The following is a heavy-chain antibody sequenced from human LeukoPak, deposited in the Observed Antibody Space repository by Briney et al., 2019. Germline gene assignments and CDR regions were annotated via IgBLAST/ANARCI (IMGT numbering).Heavy chain of an antibody. J-gene: IGHJ4*02. CDR1: GGSISSGGYY. Sequence: PSETLSLTCTVSGGSISSGGYYWSWIRQPPGKGLEWIGYIYHSGSTYYNPSLKSRVTISVDRSKNQFSLKLSSVTAADTAVYYCARDEVGAVYWGQGTLVTVSS. D-gene: IGHD1-26*01. CDR2: IYHSGST. CDR3: ARDEVGAVY. V-gene: IGHV4-30-2*01.